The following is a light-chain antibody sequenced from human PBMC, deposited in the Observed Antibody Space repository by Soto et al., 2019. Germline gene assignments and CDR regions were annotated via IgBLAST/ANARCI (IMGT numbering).Light chain of an antibody. J-gene: IGKJ3*01. Sequence: ESLLSQSPVTLSLSPGERATLSCMASHSLSRSDLAWYQQKPGQPPRLLIFGASIRATGIPDRFSGSGSGTAFTLSISRLESEDFAVYYCQQYLNSPFPFGPGTKVDIK. V-gene: IGKV3-20*01. CDR2: GAS. CDR3: QQYLNSPFP. CDR1: HSLSRSD.